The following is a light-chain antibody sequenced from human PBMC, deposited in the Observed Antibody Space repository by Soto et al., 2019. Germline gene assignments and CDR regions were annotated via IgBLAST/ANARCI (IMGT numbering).Light chain of an antibody. Sequence: QSLLTQPDSVSGYPGQSITISCTGTSSDVGGYNYVSWYQQHPGKAPKLMIYDVSNRPSGVSNRFSGSKSGNTASLTISGLQAEDEADYYCSSYTSSSTLVFGTGTKVTVL. CDR2: DVS. CDR3: SSYTSSSTLV. V-gene: IGLV2-14*01. CDR1: SSDVGGYNY. J-gene: IGLJ1*01.